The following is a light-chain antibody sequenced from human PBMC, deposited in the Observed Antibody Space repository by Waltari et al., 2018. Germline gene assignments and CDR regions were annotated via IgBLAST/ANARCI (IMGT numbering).Light chain of an antibody. J-gene: IGKJ1*01. CDR3: QQYYSTPRT. CDR2: WAS. V-gene: IGKV4-1*01. Sequence: IVLTQSPDSLAVSLGQRPPIHCQSSQSVLYSSNNKNYLAWYQQKPGQPPKLLIYWASTRESGVPDRFSGSGSGTDFTLTISSLQAEDVAVYYCQQYYSTPRTFGQGTKVEIK. CDR1: QSVLYSSNNKNY.